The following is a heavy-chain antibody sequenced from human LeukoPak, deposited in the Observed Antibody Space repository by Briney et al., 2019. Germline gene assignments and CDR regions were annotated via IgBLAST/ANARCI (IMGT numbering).Heavy chain of an antibody. D-gene: IGHD2-2*01. CDR2: FYHTGST. V-gene: IGHV4-30-2*01. CDR3: ARGPCSTTNCLFGYFDY. J-gene: IGHJ4*02. Sequence: SETLSLTCTVSGGSLTSGNHYWSWIRQPPGKGLGWIVFFYHTGSTYYNPSLKSRVTISVDRSKNQFSLKLTSVTAADTAVYYCARGPCSTTNCLFGYFDYWGQGTLVTVSS. CDR1: GGSLTSGNHY.